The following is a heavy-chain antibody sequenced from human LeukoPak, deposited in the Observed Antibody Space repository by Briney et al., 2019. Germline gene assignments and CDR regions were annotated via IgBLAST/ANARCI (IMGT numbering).Heavy chain of an antibody. CDR3: AKERSLEIAVAGTIFDY. J-gene: IGHJ4*02. Sequence: PGGFLRLSCAASGFTFSSYSMNWVRQAPGKGLEWVSSISSSSSYIYYADSVKGRFTISRDNAKNSLYLQMNSLRAEDTAVYYCAKERSLEIAVAGTIFDYWGQGTLVTVSS. V-gene: IGHV3-21*01. CDR1: GFTFSSYS. CDR2: ISSSSSYI. D-gene: IGHD6-19*01.